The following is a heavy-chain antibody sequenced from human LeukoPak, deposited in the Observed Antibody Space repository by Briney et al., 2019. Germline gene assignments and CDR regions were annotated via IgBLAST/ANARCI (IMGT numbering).Heavy chain of an antibody. CDR1: GFTFSNYW. Sequence: GGSLRLSCAASGFTFSNYWMHWVRQAPGKGLVWVSRINSDGSSTNYADSVKGRFTISRDNPKNTLYLQMNSQRAEDTAVYYCATNSFWSGYYWGQGTLVTVSS. V-gene: IGHV3-74*01. CDR3: ATNSFWSGYY. D-gene: IGHD3-3*01. J-gene: IGHJ4*02. CDR2: INSDGSST.